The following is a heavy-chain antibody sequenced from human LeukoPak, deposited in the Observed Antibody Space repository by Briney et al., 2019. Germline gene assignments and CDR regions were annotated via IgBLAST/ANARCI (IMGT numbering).Heavy chain of an antibody. D-gene: IGHD3-10*01. CDR3: AKGHYSGSGDYFDY. J-gene: IGHJ4*02. CDR1: GFTFSSYA. Sequence: GGSLRLSCVASGFTFSSYAMSWVRQAPGKGLEWVSLITGSGDSTDYTDSAKGRFTISRDNSKNTLHLQMNSLRAEDTALYYCAKGHYSGSGDYFDYWGQGALVTVSS. CDR2: ITGSGDST. V-gene: IGHV3-23*01.